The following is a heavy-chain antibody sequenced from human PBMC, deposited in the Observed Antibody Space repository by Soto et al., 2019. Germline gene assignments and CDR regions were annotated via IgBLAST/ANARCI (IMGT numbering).Heavy chain of an antibody. Sequence: SETLSLTCTVSGGSISSYYWSWIRQPAGKGLEWIGRIYTSGSTNYNPSLKSRVTMSVDTSKNQFSLKLSSVTAADTAVYYCARDLGYYDILTGFPRYYGMDVWGQGTTVTVSS. CDR3: ARDLGYYDILTGFPRYYGMDV. D-gene: IGHD3-9*01. CDR2: IYTSGST. CDR1: GGSISSYY. V-gene: IGHV4-4*07. J-gene: IGHJ6*02.